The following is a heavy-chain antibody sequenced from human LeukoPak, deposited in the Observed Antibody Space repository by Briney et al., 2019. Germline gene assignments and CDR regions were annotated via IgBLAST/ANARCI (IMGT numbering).Heavy chain of an antibody. V-gene: IGHV1-69*13. CDR2: IIPIFGTA. CDR3: ARENTDGYNHVDFDY. CDR1: GGTFSSYA. Sequence: SVKVSCKASGGTFSSYAISWVRQAPGQGLEWMGGIIPIFGTANYAQKFQGRVTITADESTSTAYMELSSLRSEDTAVYYCARENTDGYNHVDFDYWGQGTLVTVSS. J-gene: IGHJ4*02. D-gene: IGHD5-24*01.